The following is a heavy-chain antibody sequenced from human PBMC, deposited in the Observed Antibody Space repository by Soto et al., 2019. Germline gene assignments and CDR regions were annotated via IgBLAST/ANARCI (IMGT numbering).Heavy chain of an antibody. Sequence: QVQLVQSGAEVKKPGSSVKVSCKASGGTFSSYAISWVRQAPGQGLEWMGGIIPIFGTANYAQKFQGRVTITADESTSSAYMELSSLRSEDTAVYYCARCPFQQLVRGGWFDPWGQGTLVTVSS. CDR3: ARCPFQQLVRGGWFDP. V-gene: IGHV1-69*01. CDR2: IIPIFGTA. CDR1: GGTFSSYA. D-gene: IGHD6-13*01. J-gene: IGHJ5*02.